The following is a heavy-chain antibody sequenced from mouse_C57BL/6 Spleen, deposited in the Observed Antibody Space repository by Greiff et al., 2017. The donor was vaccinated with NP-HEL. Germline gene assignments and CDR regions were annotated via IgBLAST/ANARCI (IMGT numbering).Heavy chain of an antibody. V-gene: IGHV5-9-1*02. J-gene: IGHJ3*01. CDR1: GFTFSSYA. D-gene: IGHD3-3*01. CDR2: ISSGGDYI. Sequence: EVQVVESGEGLVKPGGSLKLSCAASGFTFSSYAMSWVRQTPEKRLEWVAYISSGGDYIYYADTVKGRFTISRDNARNTLYLQMSSLKSEDTAMYYCTRDGGGGQAYWGQGTLVTVSA. CDR3: TRDGGGGQAY.